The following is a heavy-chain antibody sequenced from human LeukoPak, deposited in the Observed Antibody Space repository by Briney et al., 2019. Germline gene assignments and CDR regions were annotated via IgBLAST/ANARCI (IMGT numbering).Heavy chain of an antibody. J-gene: IGHJ4*02. CDR2: ITSSSSNK. CDR3: TRDPPSRGTRYFDY. V-gene: IGHV3-21*01. D-gene: IGHD3-16*01. Sequence: GESLRLSCAASGFPFSRYSMNWVRQAPGEGPEWVSSITSSSSNKDYVDSVKGRFTVSRDNAKNSLYLQMDSLRVEDTAVYYCTRDPPSRGTRYFDYWGQGILVTVSS. CDR1: GFPFSRYS.